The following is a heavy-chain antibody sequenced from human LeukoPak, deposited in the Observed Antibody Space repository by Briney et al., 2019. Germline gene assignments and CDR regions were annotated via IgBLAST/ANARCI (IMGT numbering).Heavy chain of an antibody. V-gene: IGHV3-7*01. CDR1: GFTFSSYW. CDR2: IKQDGSEK. Sequence: GGSLRLSCAASGFTFSSYWMSWVRQAPGKELEWVANIKQDGSEKYYVDSVKGRFTISRDNAKNSLYLQMNSLRAEDTAVYYCARDSSMAEETPWFDPWGQGTLVTVSS. J-gene: IGHJ5*02. CDR3: ARDSSMAEETPWFDP. D-gene: IGHD2-8*01.